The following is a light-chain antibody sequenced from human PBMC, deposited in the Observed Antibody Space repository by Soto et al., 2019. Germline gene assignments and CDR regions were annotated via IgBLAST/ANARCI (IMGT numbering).Light chain of an antibody. CDR1: SSNIGAGYD. CDR3: QSYDSSMSGCV. CDR2: DNS. V-gene: IGLV1-40*01. J-gene: IGLJ3*02. Sequence: QAVVTQPPSVSGAPGQRVTISCTGSSSNIGAGYDVHWYQQLPGTAPKLLIYDNSNRPSGVPDRFSGSKSGTSASLAITGLQADDEADYYCQSYDSSMSGCVFGGGTKLTVL.